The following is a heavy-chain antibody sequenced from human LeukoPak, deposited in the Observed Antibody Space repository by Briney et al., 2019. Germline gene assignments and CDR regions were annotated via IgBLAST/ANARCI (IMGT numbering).Heavy chain of an antibody. D-gene: IGHD2-2*01. V-gene: IGHV1-69*04. CDR2: IIPILGIA. CDR3: ARDRYCSSTSCHGSITWFDP. J-gene: IGHJ5*02. CDR1: GGTFSSYA. Sequence: SVKVSCKASGGTFSSYAISWVRQAPGQGLEWMGRIIPILGIANYAQKFQGRVTITADKSTSTAYMELSSLRSEDTAVYYCARDRYCSSTSCHGSITWFDPWGQGTLVTVSS.